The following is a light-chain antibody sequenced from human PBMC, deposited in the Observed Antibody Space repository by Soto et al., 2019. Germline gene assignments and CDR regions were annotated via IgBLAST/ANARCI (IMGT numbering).Light chain of an antibody. CDR3: ISYTGSSTSYV. CDR2: GVS. V-gene: IGLV2-14*01. CDR1: RSDIGSYNY. J-gene: IGLJ1*01. Sequence: SALTQPASVSGSPGQSITISCSGTRSDIGSYNYVACYQQFPGKTPKILIYGVSNRPSGVSSRFSGSKSGNTASLTISGLQAEDEADYYCISYTGSSTSYVFGSGTKVTVL.